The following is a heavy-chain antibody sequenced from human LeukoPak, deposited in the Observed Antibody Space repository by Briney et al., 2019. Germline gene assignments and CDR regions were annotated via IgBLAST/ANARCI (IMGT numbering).Heavy chain of an antibody. CDR3: ARGLEQLVHWFDP. V-gene: IGHV3-21*01. D-gene: IGHD6-13*01. J-gene: IGHJ5*02. CDR2: ISSSSSYI. CDR1: GFTLSSYS. Sequence: PGGSLRLSCAASGFTLSSYSMNWVRQAPGKGLEWVSSISSSSSYIYYADSVKGRFTISRDNAKNSLYLQMNSLRAEDTAVYYCARGLEQLVHWFDPWGQGTLVTVSS.